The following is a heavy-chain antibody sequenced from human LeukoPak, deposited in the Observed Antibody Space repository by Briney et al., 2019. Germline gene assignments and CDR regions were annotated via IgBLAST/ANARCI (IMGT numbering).Heavy chain of an antibody. CDR3: ARVGTGTSCYGSCWFDP. J-gene: IGHJ5*02. D-gene: IGHD2-2*01. Sequence: GGSLRLSCAASGFTFSSYWMSWVRQAPGKGLEWVANIKQDGSEKYYVDSVKGRFTISRDNAKNSLYLQMNSLRAEDTAVYYCARVGTGTSCYGSCWFDPWGQGTLVTVSS. V-gene: IGHV3-7*01. CDR1: GFTFSSYW. CDR2: IKQDGSEK.